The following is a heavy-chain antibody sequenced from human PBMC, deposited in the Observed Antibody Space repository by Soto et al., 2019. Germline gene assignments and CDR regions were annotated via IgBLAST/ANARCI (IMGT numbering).Heavy chain of an antibody. CDR1: GFTFSGYA. CDR3: ARRTSGWYFDY. D-gene: IGHD6-19*01. CDR2: IIGSGGST. Sequence: EVQLLESGGGLVQPGGSLRLSCAASGFTFSGYAMNWVRQAPGKGLEWVSVIIGSGGSTYYADSVKDRFTISRDNSKNTLYLQMNSLRAEATAVYYCARRTSGWYFDYWGQGTLVTVSS. V-gene: IGHV3-23*01. J-gene: IGHJ4*02.